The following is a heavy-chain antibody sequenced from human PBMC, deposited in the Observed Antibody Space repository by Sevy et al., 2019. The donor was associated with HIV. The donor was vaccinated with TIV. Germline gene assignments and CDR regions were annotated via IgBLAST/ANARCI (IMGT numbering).Heavy chain of an antibody. CDR1: GFTFSTYA. Sequence: GGSLRLSCTAFGFTFSTYAMYWVRQAPGKGLEWVAVISDDGNNKDYADSVKGRFTISRDNSKNTLYLQMNSLRADDTAVYYCASHYDDSTCYYFPLEYWGQGTLVTVSS. D-gene: IGHD3-22*01. J-gene: IGHJ4*02. CDR3: ASHYDDSTCYYFPLEY. V-gene: IGHV3-30*04. CDR2: ISDDGNNK.